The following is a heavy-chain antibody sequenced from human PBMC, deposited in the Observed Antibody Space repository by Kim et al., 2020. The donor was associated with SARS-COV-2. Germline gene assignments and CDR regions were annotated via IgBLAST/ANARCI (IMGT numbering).Heavy chain of an antibody. CDR2: IYYSGST. CDR1: GGSISSGGYY. CDR3: AGTMVRGVIDLDY. J-gene: IGHJ4*02. Sequence: SETLSLTCTVSGGSISSGGYYWSWIRQHPGKGLEWIGYIYYSGSTYYNPSLKSRVTISVDTSKNQFSLKLSSVTAADTAVYYCAGTMVRGVIDLDYWGQGTLVTVSS. V-gene: IGHV4-31*03. D-gene: IGHD3-10*01.